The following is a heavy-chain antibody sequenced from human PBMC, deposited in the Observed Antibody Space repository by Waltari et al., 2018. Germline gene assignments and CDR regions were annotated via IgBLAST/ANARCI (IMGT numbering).Heavy chain of an antibody. Sequence: RLSCAASGFTFSSYWMSWVRRAPGKGLEWVANIKQDGSEKYYVDSVKGRFTISRDNAKNSLYLQMNSLRAEDTAVYYCARDRLSLRFLEWSGTYYGMDVWGQGTTVTVSS. D-gene: IGHD3-3*01. CDR3: ARDRLSLRFLEWSGTYYGMDV. CDR2: IKQDGSEK. V-gene: IGHV3-7*01. J-gene: IGHJ6*02. CDR1: GFTFSSYW.